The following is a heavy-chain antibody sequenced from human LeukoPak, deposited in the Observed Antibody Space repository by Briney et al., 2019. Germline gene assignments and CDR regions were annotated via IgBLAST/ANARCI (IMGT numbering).Heavy chain of an antibody. CDR2: ISSSSSYI. CDR3: ARDKAARPRRYFDY. D-gene: IGHD6-6*01. CDR1: GFTFSIYN. V-gene: IGHV3-21*01. Sequence: PGGSLRLSCAASGFTFSIYNMNWVRQAPGKGLEWVSSISSSSSYIYYADSVKGRFTISRDNAKKSLYLQMNSLRAEDTAVYYCARDKAARPRRYFDYWGQGTLVTVSS. J-gene: IGHJ4*02.